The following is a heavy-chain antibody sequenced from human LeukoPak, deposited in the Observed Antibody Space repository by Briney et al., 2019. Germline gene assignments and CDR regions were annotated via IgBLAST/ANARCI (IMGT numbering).Heavy chain of an antibody. Sequence: GGSLRHSCVGSGFNFRSYWMSWVRQAPGKGLEWVANIKPDGSQKYFVDSVRGRFTISRDNAKNSVYLQMTSLRAEDTALYYCVRDGMGGIKAFDMWGQGTVVTVSS. CDR1: GFNFRSYW. D-gene: IGHD3-10*01. CDR2: IKPDGSQK. CDR3: VRDGMGGIKAFDM. J-gene: IGHJ3*02. V-gene: IGHV3-7*05.